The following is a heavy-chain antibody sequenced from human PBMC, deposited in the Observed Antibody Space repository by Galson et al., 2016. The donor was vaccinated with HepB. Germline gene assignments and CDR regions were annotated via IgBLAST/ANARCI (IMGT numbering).Heavy chain of an antibody. J-gene: IGHJ4*02. V-gene: IGHV3-21*01. CDR2: ISSSSRYI. Sequence: SLRLSCAASGFNFSSYTMNWVRQAPGKGLEWVSSISSSSRYIYYADSVKGRFTISRDNAKKSLYLQMNSLRAEDTAVSYCARGRIAVLNYYFDYWGQGTLVTVSS. D-gene: IGHD6-19*01. CDR1: GFNFSSYT. CDR3: ARGRIAVLNYYFDY.